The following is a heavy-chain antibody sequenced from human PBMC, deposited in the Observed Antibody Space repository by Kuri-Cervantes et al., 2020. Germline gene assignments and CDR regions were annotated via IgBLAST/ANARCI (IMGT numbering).Heavy chain of an antibody. CDR3: ARGQWAGTTMVRGVIIRGYFFDY. Sequence: SETLSLTYTVSGGSISSYYWSWIRQPAGKGLEWIGRIYTSGSTNYNPSLKSRVTISVDTSKNQFSLKLSSVTAADTAVYYCARGQWAGTTMVRGVIIRGYFFDYWGQGTLVTVSS. V-gene: IGHV4-4*07. J-gene: IGHJ4*02. D-gene: IGHD3-10*01. CDR1: GGSISSYY. CDR2: IYTSGST.